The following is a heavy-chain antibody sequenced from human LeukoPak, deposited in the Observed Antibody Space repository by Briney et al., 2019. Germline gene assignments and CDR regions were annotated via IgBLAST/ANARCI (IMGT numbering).Heavy chain of an antibody. J-gene: IGHJ4*02. D-gene: IGHD3-22*01. V-gene: IGHV1-2*06. CDR1: GYTFTGYY. CDR2: INPNSGGT. Sequence: ASVKVSCTASGYTFTGYYMHWVRQAPGQGLEWMGRINPNSGGTNYAQKFQGRVTMTRDTSISTAYMELSRLRSDDTAVYYCARRYYYDSSGYYSTDYWGQGTLVTVSS. CDR3: ARRYYYDSSGYYSTDY.